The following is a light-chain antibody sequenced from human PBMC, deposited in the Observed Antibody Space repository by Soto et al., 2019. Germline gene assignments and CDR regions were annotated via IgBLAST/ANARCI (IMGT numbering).Light chain of an antibody. CDR1: DVVGSN. V-gene: IGKV3-15*01. CDR3: QQYNDWPPIT. CDR2: GAS. J-gene: IGKJ5*01. Sequence: EILITQSPATLCLSRGERGTLSCRASDVVGSNLAWYQQKPGQATSLLIYGASTRANGIPGRFSGSGFGTEFTLTISGLQPQDFAFYYCQQYNDWPPITFGQGTRLEIK.